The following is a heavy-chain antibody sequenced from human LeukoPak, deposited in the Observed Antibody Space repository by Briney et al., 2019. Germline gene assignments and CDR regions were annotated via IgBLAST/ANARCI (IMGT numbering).Heavy chain of an antibody. CDR3: ARGAVADLNYFDP. CDR1: GGSLNGHY. J-gene: IGHJ5*02. Sequence: SETLSLTCTVSGGSLNGHYWNWIRQTAGKGLEWIGRIYTSGGTNYNPSLKSRVTISVDKSKDQFSLKVNSVTAADTAVYYCARGAVADLNYFDPWGQGTLVIVSS. CDR2: IYTSGGT. V-gene: IGHV4-4*07. D-gene: IGHD4-11*01.